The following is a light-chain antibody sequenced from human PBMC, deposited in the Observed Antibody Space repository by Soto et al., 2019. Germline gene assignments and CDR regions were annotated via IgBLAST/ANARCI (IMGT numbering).Light chain of an antibody. Sequence: DIQMTQSPSTLSGSVGDRVTITCRASQTISSWLAWYQQKPGKAPKLLIYKASTLKSGVPSRFSGSGPGTEFTLTISSLQPDDFATYYCQHYNSYSEAFGRGTKVDIK. V-gene: IGKV1-5*03. J-gene: IGKJ1*01. CDR1: QTISSW. CDR3: QHYNSYSEA. CDR2: KAS.